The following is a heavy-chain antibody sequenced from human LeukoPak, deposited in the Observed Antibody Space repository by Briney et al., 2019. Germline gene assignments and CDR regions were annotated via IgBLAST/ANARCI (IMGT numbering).Heavy chain of an antibody. Sequence: ASVKVSCKVSGYTLTELPMHWVRQAPGKGLEWLGGFDPEDGETIYAQKFQGRVTMTEDTSTDTAYMELSSLRSEDTAVYYCATDLHRQYYDFWSGYFNWGQGTLVTVSS. CDR1: GYTLTELP. D-gene: IGHD3-3*01. J-gene: IGHJ4*02. V-gene: IGHV1-24*01. CDR3: ATDLHRQYYDFWSGYFN. CDR2: FDPEDGET.